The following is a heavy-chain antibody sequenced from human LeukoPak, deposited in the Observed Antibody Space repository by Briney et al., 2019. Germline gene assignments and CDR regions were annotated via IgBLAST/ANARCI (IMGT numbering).Heavy chain of an antibody. D-gene: IGHD4-23*01. CDR1: GFTFSDHY. Sequence: GALRLSCAASGFTFSDHYMDWVRQAPGKGLEWVGRTRNKANSYTTEYAASVKGRFTISRDDSKNSLYLQMNSLKTEDTAVYYCARVGTVVTDYWGQGTLVTVSS. CDR2: TRNKANSYTT. CDR3: ARVGTVVTDY. V-gene: IGHV3-72*01. J-gene: IGHJ4*02.